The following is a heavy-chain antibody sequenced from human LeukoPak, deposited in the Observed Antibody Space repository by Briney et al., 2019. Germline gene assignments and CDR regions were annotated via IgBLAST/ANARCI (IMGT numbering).Heavy chain of an antibody. CDR1: GVSLTNAW. CDR2: IHSKTDGETT. Sequence: GGSLRLSCVASGVSLTNAWMSCARQAPGRGHGWGGHIHSKTDGETTHSAESVKGRFMISRDDSKNTGYLQLNSLQTEDTAADFCSGAFLANWGQGTLVTVSS. V-gene: IGHV3-15*05. J-gene: IGHJ4*02. CDR3: SGAFLAN.